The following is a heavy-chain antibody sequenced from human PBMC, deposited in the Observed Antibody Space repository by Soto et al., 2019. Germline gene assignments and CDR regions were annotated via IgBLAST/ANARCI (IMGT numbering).Heavy chain of an antibody. V-gene: IGHV3-74*01. D-gene: IGHD6-6*01. CDR1: GFTFSSYW. CDR2: INSDGSST. CDR3: ARNSSSRMDFVGY. J-gene: IGHJ4*02. Sequence: GGSLRLSCAASGFTFSSYWMHWVRQAPGEGLVWVSRINSDGSSTSYADSVKGRFTLSRDNAKNTLYLQMNSLRAEDTAVYYCARNSSSRMDFVGYWGQGTLVTVSS.